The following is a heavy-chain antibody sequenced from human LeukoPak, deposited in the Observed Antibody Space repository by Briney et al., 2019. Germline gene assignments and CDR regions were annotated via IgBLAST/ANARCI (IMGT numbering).Heavy chain of an antibody. Sequence: SETLSLTCTVSGGSISRYYWSWIRQHPGKGLEWIGYISYSGSTTYNSSLKSRVTISLDTSQNQFSLKLTSVTPADTAVYYCAKTAKYYYGSETYYFFEYWGQGTLVTVSS. V-gene: IGHV4-59*01. CDR2: ISYSGST. CDR3: AKTAKYYYGSETYYFFEY. D-gene: IGHD3-10*01. CDR1: GGSISRYY. J-gene: IGHJ4*02.